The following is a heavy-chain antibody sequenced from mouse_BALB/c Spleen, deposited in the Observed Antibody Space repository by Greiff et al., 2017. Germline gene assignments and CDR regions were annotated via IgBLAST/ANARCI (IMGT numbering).Heavy chain of an antibody. CDR1: GYTFTSYT. Sequence: QVQLKQSAAELARPGASVKMSCKASGYTFTSYTMHWVKQRPGQGLEWIGYINPSSGYTEYNQKFKDKTTLTADKSSSTAYMQLSSLTSEDSAVYYCARGVRQGYYYAMDYWGQGTSVTVSS. CDR3: ARGVRQGYYYAMDY. D-gene: IGHD2-14*01. V-gene: IGHV1-4*02. CDR2: INPSSGYT. J-gene: IGHJ4*01.